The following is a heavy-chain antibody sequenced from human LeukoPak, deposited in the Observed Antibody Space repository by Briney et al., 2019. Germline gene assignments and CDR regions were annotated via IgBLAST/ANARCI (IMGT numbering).Heavy chain of an antibody. CDR3: ARLKNDYGEYYFDY. CDR1: GYSISSGYY. D-gene: IGHD4-17*01. J-gene: IGHJ4*02. Sequence: PSETLSLTCAVSGYSISSGYYWGWIRQPPGRRLEWIGSICHSGSTYYNPSLKSRVTISVDTSKNQFSLKLSSVTAADTAVYYCARLKNDYGEYYFDYWAREPWSPSPQ. CDR2: ICHSGST. V-gene: IGHV4-38-2*01.